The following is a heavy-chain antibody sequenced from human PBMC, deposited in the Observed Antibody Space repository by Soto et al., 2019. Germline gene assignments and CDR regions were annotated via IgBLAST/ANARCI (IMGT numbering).Heavy chain of an antibody. CDR2: IYYTGST. Sequence: SETLSLTCTVSGDSVNSDFYYWSWIRQPPGKGLEWIGYIYYTGSTNYNPSLKSRVTISLDTSRNQFSLKLSSVTAADTAVFYCAREYSNSPEAFDYWGQGALVTVSS. V-gene: IGHV4-61*01. CDR1: GDSVNSDFYY. D-gene: IGHD6-6*01. J-gene: IGHJ4*02. CDR3: AREYSNSPEAFDY.